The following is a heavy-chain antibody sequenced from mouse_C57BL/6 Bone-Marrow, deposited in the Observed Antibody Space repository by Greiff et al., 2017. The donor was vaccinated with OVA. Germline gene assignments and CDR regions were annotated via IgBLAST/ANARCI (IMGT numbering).Heavy chain of an antibody. J-gene: IGHJ4*01. D-gene: IGHD2-4*01. CDR2: IYPRSGNT. V-gene: IGHV1-81*01. CDR3: ARRRDYYDYAYYYAMDY. CDR1: GYTFTSYG. Sequence: QVQLQQSGAELARPGASVKLSCKASGYTFTSYGISWVKQRTGQGLEWIGEIYPRSGNTYYNEKFKGKATLTADKSSSTAYMELRSLTSEDSAVYFCARRRDYYDYAYYYAMDYWGQGTSVTVSS.